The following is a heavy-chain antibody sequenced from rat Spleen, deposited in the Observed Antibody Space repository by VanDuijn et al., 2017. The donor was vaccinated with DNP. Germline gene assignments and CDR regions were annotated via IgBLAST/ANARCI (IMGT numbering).Heavy chain of an antibody. CDR2: ISSDGSGT. CDR3: ATHYGYNPFDC. J-gene: IGHJ2*01. CDR1: GFTFSDYN. Sequence: EVQLVESGGGLVQPGRSLKLSCAASGFTFSDYNMAWVRQAPKKGLEWVATISSDGSGTFYRDSVKGRFTISRDNAKSTLYLQMDSLRSEDTATYYCATHYGYNPFDCWGQGVMVTVSS. D-gene: IGHD1-4*01. V-gene: IGHV5-7*01.